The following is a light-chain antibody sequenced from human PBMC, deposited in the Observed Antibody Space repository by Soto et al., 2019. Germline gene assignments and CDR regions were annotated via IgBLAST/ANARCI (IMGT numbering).Light chain of an antibody. CDR2: EVS. J-gene: IGLJ1*01. Sequence: QSVLTQPASVSGSPGQSITISCTGTSSDVGGYNYVSWYQQHPGKAPKLMIYEVSNRPSGVSNRFSGSKSGNTASLTISGLQAEDEANFYCTSYTSSTLYVFGMGTKVPV. V-gene: IGLV2-14*01. CDR1: SSDVGGYNY. CDR3: TSYTSSTLYV.